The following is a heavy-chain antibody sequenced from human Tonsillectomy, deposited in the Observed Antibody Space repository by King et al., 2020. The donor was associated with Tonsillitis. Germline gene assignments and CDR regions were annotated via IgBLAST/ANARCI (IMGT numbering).Heavy chain of an antibody. CDR3: ARDVTPFDSIVYYDAFDI. V-gene: IGHV3-7*03. D-gene: IGHD3-22*01. CDR1: GFTFSSFW. Sequence: QLVQSGGGLVQPGGSLRLSCAASGFTFSSFWMTWVRQAPGKGLEWVANIRRDGSQRYYVDSVKGRFTISRDNAKNSLYLQMDNLSAEDTAVYYCARDVTPFDSIVYYDAFDIWGQGTMVTVSS. J-gene: IGHJ3*02. CDR2: IRRDGSQR.